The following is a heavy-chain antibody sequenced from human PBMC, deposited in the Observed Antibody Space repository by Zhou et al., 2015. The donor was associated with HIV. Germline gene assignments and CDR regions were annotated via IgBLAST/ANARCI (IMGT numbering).Heavy chain of an antibody. CDR2: SLLSLAQR. V-gene: IGHV1-69*06. CDR1: GGTFGTYG. CDR3: ARERGGATRPGWRYFDL. J-gene: IGHJ2*01. Sequence: QVQLVQSGAEVKKPGSSVKVSCKASGGTFGTYGLTWVRQAPGQGLEWWRRSLLSLAQRKYAQKFQDRVTITADRSTNTAYMELRSLRFDDTAVYYCARERGGATRPGWRYFDLWGRGTQVIVSS. D-gene: IGHD6-6*01.